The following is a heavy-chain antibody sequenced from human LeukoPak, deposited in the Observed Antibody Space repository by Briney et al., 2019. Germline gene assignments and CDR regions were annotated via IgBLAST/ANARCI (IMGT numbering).Heavy chain of an antibody. D-gene: IGHD3-3*01. J-gene: IGHJ5*02. CDR1: GYTFTDYY. CDR2: IIPIFGTA. V-gene: IGHV1-69*13. CDR3: AIMGDFWSGHRHNWFDP. Sequence: SVKVSCKTSGYTFTDYYTHWVRQAPGQGLEWMGGIIPIFGTANYAQKFQGRVTITADESTSTAYMELSSLRSEDTAVYYCAIMGDFWSGHRHNWFDPWGQGTLVTVSS.